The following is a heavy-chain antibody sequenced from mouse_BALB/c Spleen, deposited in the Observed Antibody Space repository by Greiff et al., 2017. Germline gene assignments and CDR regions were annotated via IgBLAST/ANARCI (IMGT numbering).Heavy chain of an antibody. Sequence: EVMLVESGGGLVQPGGSLKLSCAASGFTFSSYAMSWVRQTPDKRLELVATINSSGGSTYYQDIVKGRFTISGDNAKNTLYLQMSSLKSEDTAMYYCARGDYDYEDAMDYWGQGTSVTVSS. J-gene: IGHJ4*01. D-gene: IGHD2-4*01. CDR1: GFTFSSYA. CDR3: ARGDYDYEDAMDY. CDR2: INSSGGST. V-gene: IGHV5-6-3*01.